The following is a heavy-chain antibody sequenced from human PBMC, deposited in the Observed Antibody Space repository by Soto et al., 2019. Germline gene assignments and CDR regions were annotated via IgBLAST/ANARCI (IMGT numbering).Heavy chain of an antibody. CDR2: IYYSGST. J-gene: IGHJ4*02. CDR3: ARTLKRYYFDY. CDR1: GGSISSYY. Sequence: KTSETLSLTCTVSGGSISSYYRSWIRQPPGKGLEWIGYIYYSGSTNYNPSLKSRVTISVDTSKNQFSLKLSSVTAADTAVYYCARTLKRYYFDYWGQGTLVTGLL. V-gene: IGHV4-59*01.